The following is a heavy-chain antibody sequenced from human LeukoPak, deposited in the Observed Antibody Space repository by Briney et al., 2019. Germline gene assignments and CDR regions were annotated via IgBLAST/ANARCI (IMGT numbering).Heavy chain of an antibody. Sequence: GGSLRLSCAASGFIFCDYYMSWILQAPGMGLLWVSFISVNGSTIYYADSVKGRFTISRDNAKDSLYLQMNSLRAEAAAVNYCTRLKAGNWGQGTVVAVSS. CDR2: ISVNGSTI. CDR1: GFIFCDYY. J-gene: IGHJ4*02. CDR3: TRLKAGN. V-gene: IGHV3-11*01.